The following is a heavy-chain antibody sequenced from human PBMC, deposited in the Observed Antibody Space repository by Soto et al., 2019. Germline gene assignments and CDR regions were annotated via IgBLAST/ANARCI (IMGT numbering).Heavy chain of an antibody. CDR1: GFTFSSYA. Sequence: GGSLRLSCAASGFTFSSYAMSWVRQAPGKGLEWVSAISGSGGSTYYADSVKGRFTISRDNSKNTLYLQMNSLRAEDTAVYYCANSKWPPYYYYGMDVWGQGTTVTVSS. V-gene: IGHV3-23*01. D-gene: IGHD4-4*01. CDR3: ANSKWPPYYYYGMDV. CDR2: ISGSGGST. J-gene: IGHJ6*02.